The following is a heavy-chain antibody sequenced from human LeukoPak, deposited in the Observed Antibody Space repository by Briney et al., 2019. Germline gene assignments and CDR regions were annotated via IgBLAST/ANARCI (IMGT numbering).Heavy chain of an antibody. J-gene: IGHJ4*02. CDR2: IKTDGSRT. Sequence: GGSLRLSCAASGFTFSSYWMHWVRQAPGKGLVWVSRIKTDGSRTNYADSVKGRFTISRDNAKNSLYLQMNSLRAEDTALYYCAKGSKGILPSGGIDYWGQGTLVTVSS. CDR3: AKGSKGILPSGGIDY. D-gene: IGHD2-15*01. V-gene: IGHV3-74*01. CDR1: GFTFSSYW.